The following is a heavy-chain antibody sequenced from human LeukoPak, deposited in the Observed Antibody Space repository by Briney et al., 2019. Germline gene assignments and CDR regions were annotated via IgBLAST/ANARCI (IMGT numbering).Heavy chain of an antibody. V-gene: IGHV3-21*01. J-gene: IGHJ4*02. CDR2: ISGSSSYI. D-gene: IGHD4/OR15-4a*01. Sequence: PGGSLRLSCAASGFTFSDYSMTWVRQAPGKGLEWLSSISGSSSYIYYADSLKGRFTISRDNAKNSLFLQMNSLRAEDTAVYYCARRVPYFDYWGQGALVTVSS. CDR1: GFTFSDYS. CDR3: ARRVPYFDY.